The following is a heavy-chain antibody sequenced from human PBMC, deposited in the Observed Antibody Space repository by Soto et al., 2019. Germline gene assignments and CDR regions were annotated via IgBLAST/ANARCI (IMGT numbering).Heavy chain of an antibody. CDR2: ISGSGGST. CDR3: ARHAKGSYRYSGFLS. CDR1: GFTFSSYA. V-gene: IGHV3-23*01. D-gene: IGHD3-16*02. Sequence: GSLRLSCAASGFTFSSYAMSWVRQAPGKGLEWVSAISGSGGSTYYADSVKGRFTLSRDNSKNTLYLQMNSLRAEDTAVYYCARHAKGSYRYSGFLSWGQGTLVTVAS. J-gene: IGHJ5*02.